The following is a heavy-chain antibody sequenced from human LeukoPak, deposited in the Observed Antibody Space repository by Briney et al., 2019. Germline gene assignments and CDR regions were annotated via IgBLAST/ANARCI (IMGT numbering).Heavy chain of an antibody. CDR1: GGTFSSYA. V-gene: IGHV1-69*13. CDR2: IIPIFGTA. CDR3: ARYYSSSSYYYYGMDV. J-gene: IGHJ6*02. D-gene: IGHD6-6*01. Sequence: SVKVSYKASGGTFSSYAISWVRQAPGQGLEWMGGIIPIFGTANYAQMFQGRVTITADESTSTAYMELSSLRSEDTAVYYCARYYSSSSYYYYGMDVCGQGTTVTVSS.